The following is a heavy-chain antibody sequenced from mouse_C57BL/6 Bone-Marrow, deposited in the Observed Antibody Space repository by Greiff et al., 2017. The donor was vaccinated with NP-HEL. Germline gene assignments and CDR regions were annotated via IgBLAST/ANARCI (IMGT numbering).Heavy chain of an antibody. CDR3: ARDEGLPHYSATDY. V-gene: IGHV7-1*01. CDR1: GFTFSDFY. Sequence: EVNVVESGGGLVQSGRSLRLSCATSGFTFSDFYMEWVRQAPGKGLEWIAASRNKANDYTTEYSASVKGRFIVSRDTSQSILYLQMNDLRAEDTAMYYCARDEGLPHYSATDYWGQGTSVTVSS. CDR2: SRNKANDYTT. D-gene: IGHD2-4*01. J-gene: IGHJ4*01.